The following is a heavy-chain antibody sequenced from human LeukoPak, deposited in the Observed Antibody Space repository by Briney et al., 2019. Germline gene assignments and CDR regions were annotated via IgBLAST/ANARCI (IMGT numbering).Heavy chain of an antibody. D-gene: IGHD3-10*01. CDR3: ARDSGNFHYDMDV. Sequence: ASVKVSCKTSGYSFNSHHVHWVRQAPGQGLEWMGVKFSHDGSTSTAQKFQDRVTLTRDTSTSTVGMELSSLRSEDTAVYYCARDSGNFHYDMDVWGQGTTVIVSS. V-gene: IGHV1-46*02. CDR1: GYSFNSHH. CDR2: KFSHDGST. J-gene: IGHJ6*02.